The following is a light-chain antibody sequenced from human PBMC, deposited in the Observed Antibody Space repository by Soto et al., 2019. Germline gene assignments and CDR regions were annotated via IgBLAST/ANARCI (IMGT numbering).Light chain of an antibody. CDR2: KAS. Sequence: IHITPSPSPLSASVGDRVIITCRASQSISTWWAWYQQKPGKAPKLLLYKASILERGVPARFSGSGSGTEFTLTISRLQPDYFQTYYCQQYSPSSTFGQGTKVELK. CDR3: QQYSPSST. V-gene: IGKV1-5*03. J-gene: IGKJ1*01. CDR1: QSISTW.